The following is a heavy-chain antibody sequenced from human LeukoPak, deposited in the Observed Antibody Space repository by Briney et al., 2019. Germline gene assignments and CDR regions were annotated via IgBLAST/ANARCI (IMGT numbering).Heavy chain of an antibody. V-gene: IGHV3-23*01. CDR2: ISGSGDST. J-gene: IGHJ4*02. D-gene: IGHD6-19*01. CDR3: AKDRSTSGWYQYARSEFDY. Sequence: GGSLRLSCAASGFTFTNYALNWVRQAPGKGLEWVSTISGSGDSTYYADSVKGRFTISRDNSKNTLFLQMNSLRAEDTALYYCAKDRSTSGWYQYARSEFDYWGQGTLVTVSS. CDR1: GFTFTNYA.